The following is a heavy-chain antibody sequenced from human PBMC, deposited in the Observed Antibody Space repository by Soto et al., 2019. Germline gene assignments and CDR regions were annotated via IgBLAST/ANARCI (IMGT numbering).Heavy chain of an antibody. CDR1: GGSFSGYY. J-gene: IGHJ6*02. D-gene: IGHD3-22*01. CDR2: INHSGST. V-gene: IGHV4-34*01. Sequence: SETLSLTCAVYGGSFSGYYWSWIRQPPGKGLEWIGEINHSGSTNYNPSLKSRVTISVDTSKNQFSLKLSSVTAADTAVYYCARVSMLVVVTLPQYYYYGMDVWGQGTTVTVSS. CDR3: ARVSMLVVVTLPQYYYYGMDV.